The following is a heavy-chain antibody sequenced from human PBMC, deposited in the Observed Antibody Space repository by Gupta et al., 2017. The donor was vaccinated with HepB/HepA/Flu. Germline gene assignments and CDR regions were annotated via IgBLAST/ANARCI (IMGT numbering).Heavy chain of an antibody. CDR3: ARIPLSSNELSHYFDY. V-gene: IGHV4-34*01. CDR1: GGSFSGYY. CDR2: INHSGST. D-gene: IGHD6-13*01. J-gene: IGHJ4*02. Sequence: QVQLQQWGAGLLKPSETLSLTCAVYGGSFSGYYWSWIRQPPGKGLEWIGEINHSGSTNYNPSLKSRVIISVDTSKNQFSLKLSSVTAADTAVYYCARIPLSSNELSHYFDYWGQGTLVTVSS.